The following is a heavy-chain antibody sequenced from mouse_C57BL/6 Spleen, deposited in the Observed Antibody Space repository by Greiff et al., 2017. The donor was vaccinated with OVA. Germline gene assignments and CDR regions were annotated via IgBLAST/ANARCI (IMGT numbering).Heavy chain of an antibody. J-gene: IGHJ1*03. CDR3: ARWSSSVYWYFDV. D-gene: IGHD1-1*01. CDR1: GYTFTSYW. V-gene: IGHV1-61*01. Sequence: QVQLQQPGAELVRPGSSVKLSCKASGYTFTSYWMDWVKQRPGQGLEWIGNIYPSDSETHYNQKFKDKATLTVDKSSSTAYMQLSSLTSEDSAVDYCARWSSSVYWYFDVWGTGTTVTVSS. CDR2: IYPSDSET.